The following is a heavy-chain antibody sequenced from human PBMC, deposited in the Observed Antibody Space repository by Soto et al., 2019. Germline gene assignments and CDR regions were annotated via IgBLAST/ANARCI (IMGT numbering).Heavy chain of an antibody. CDR3: ARVHGSGSYHMDV. Sequence: QVQLQESGPGLVKPSQTLSLTCPVSGGSISSGGYYWSWIRQHPGKGLEWIGYIYYSGSTYYNPSLKSRVTISVDTSKNQFALKLSSVTAADTAVYYCARVHGSGSYHMDVWGKGTTVTVSS. D-gene: IGHD3-10*01. CDR1: GGSISSGGYY. CDR2: IYYSGST. V-gene: IGHV4-31*03. J-gene: IGHJ6*03.